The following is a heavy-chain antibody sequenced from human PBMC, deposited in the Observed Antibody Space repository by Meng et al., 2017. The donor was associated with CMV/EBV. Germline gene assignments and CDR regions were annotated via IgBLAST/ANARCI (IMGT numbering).Heavy chain of an antibody. V-gene: IGHV4-34*01. CDR3: ARVWDSGWDY. J-gene: IGHJ4*02. D-gene: IGHD3-22*01. Sequence: QGHLTKWGAGLLNPSGTLSLTGAVYGGSFSGYYWSWIRQPPGKGLEWIGEINQSGSTNYNPSLKSRVTISVDTSKNQFSLKLSSVTAADTAVYYCARVWDSGWDYWGQGTLVTVSS. CDR2: INQSGST. CDR1: GGSFSGYY.